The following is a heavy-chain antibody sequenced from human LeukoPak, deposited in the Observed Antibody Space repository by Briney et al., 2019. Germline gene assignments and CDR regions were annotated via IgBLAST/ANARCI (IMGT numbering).Heavy chain of an antibody. CDR2: INPSGGST. CDR1: GYTFTSYY. CDR3: ARDIRTGVFDY. D-gene: IGHD3/OR15-3a*01. J-gene: IGHJ4*02. V-gene: IGHV1-46*01. Sequence: ASVKVSCKASGYTFTSYYMHWVRQAPGQGLEWMGIINPSGGSTSYAQKFQGRVTMTRDMSTSTVYMELSSLRSEDTAVYYCARDIRTGVFDYWGQGTLVTVSS.